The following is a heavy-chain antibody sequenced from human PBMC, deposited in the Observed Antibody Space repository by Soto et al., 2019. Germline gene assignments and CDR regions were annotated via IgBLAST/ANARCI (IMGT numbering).Heavy chain of an antibody. CDR1: GGSINTVSYY. CDR2: IYYSGST. J-gene: IGHJ4*02. CDR3: ARDGRLASLGDY. Sequence: QVQLQESGPGLVKPSQTLSLTCTVSGGSINTVSYYWSWIRQHPGKGLEWIGYIYYSGSTYYNPSLKSRVTISVDTAKNQFSLKLKPVTAADTAVYYCARDGRLASLGDYWGQGTLVTVSS. V-gene: IGHV4-31*03. D-gene: IGHD6-19*01.